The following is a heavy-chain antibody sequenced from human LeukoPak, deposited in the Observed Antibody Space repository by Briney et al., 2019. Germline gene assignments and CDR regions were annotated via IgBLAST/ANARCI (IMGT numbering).Heavy chain of an antibody. J-gene: IGHJ4*02. CDR3: ARVSDSGDFDY. V-gene: IGHV1-69*04. CDR1: GGTFISYA. Sequence: ASVKVSCKASGGTFISYAISWVRQAPGQGLEGMGRIIPILGVANYAQKFQGRVTITADKSTSTAYMELSSLRSEDTAVYYCARVSDSGDFDYWGQGTLVTVSS. CDR2: IIPILGVA. D-gene: IGHD6-25*01.